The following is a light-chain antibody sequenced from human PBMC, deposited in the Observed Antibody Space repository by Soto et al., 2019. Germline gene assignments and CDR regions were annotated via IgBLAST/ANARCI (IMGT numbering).Light chain of an antibody. CDR1: SGSIGYNY. CDR3: QSYDSSLSGVV. J-gene: IGLJ2*01. Sequence: NFMLTQPHSVSESPGKTVTISCTRSSGSIGYNYVQWYQQRPGSAPTTVIYEDNQRPSGVPDRFSGSIDRSSNSASLTISGLKTEDEADYYCQSYDSSLSGVVFGGGTKLTVL. V-gene: IGLV6-57*04. CDR2: EDN.